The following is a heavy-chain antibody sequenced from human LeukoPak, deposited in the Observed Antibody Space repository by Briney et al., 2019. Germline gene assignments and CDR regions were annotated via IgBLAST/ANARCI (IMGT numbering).Heavy chain of an antibody. V-gene: IGHV4-4*02. CDR3: ARVASSWYGNYFDY. J-gene: IGHJ4*02. CDR2: IYHSGST. D-gene: IGHD6-13*01. Sequence: SGTLSLTCAVSGGSISSSNWWSWVRQPPGKGLEWIGEIYHSGSTNYNPSLKSRVTISVDKSKNQFSLKLSSVTAADTAVYYCARVASSWYGNYFDYWGQGTLVTVSS. CDR1: GGSISSSNW.